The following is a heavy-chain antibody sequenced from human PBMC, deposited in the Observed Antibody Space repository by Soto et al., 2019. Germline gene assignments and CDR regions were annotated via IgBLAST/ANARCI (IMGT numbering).Heavy chain of an antibody. V-gene: IGHV3-48*01. D-gene: IGHD2-2*01. Sequence: GGSLRLSCVASGFTFSSYSMNWVRQAPGKGLEWVSYISSSSSTIYYADSVKGRFTISRENAKNSLYLQMNSLRAEDTAVYYCARGGYQLLFGYYYYMDVWGKGTTVTVSS. CDR3: ARGGYQLLFGYYYYMDV. CDR1: GFTFSSYS. CDR2: ISSSSSTI. J-gene: IGHJ6*03.